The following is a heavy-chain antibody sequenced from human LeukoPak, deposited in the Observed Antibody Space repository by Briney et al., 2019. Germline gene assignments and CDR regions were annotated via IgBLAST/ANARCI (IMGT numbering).Heavy chain of an antibody. CDR1: GGSISPFY. V-gene: IGHV4-4*07. J-gene: IGHJ6*02. CDR3: LVNYGSGSYYNPLDGMDV. CDR2: IYTSGST. D-gene: IGHD3-10*01. Sequence: PSETLSLTCTVSGGSISPFYWNWIRQPPGKGLEWIGRIYTSGSTNYNPSLKSRVTMSVDTSKNQFSLKLSSVTAADTAVYYCLVNYGSGSYYNPLDGMDVWGQGTTVTVSS.